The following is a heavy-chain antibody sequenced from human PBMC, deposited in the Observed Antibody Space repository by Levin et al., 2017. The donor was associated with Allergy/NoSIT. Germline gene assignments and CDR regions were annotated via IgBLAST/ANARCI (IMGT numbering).Heavy chain of an antibody. J-gene: IGHJ6*03. D-gene: IGHD3-9*01. CDR3: ARLDRKGISAPTRYFFYMDV. V-gene: IGHV5-10-1*01. Sequence: GGSLRLSCKASGYIFTDYWISWVRQTPGKGLEWMGRIDPSDSYLNYSPSFQGHVTISADKSTNTAYLHWNSLQASDTAIYFCARLDRKGISAPTRYFFYMDVWGTGTTVTVSS. CDR2: IDPSDSYL. CDR1: GYIFTDYW.